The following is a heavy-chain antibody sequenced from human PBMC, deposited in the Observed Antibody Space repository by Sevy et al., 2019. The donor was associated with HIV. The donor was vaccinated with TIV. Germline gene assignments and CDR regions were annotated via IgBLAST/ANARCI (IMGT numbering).Heavy chain of an antibody. D-gene: IGHD3-16*01. J-gene: IGHJ4*02. V-gene: IGHV3-7*01. Sequence: QLGGPLRLSCAASGFTLSANSMNWVRQAPGKGLEWVANIKEEXSDKHYVDSGEGRFTISRDNAKNLLLLQMNSLRVEDTAVYYCAXETXGRFESWGQGPLVTVSS. CDR1: GFTLSANS. CDR2: IKEEXSDK. CDR3: AXETXGRFES.